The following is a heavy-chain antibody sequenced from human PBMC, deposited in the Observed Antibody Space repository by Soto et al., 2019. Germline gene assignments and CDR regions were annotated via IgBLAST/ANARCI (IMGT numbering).Heavy chain of an antibody. CDR1: GFTVSSNY. Sequence: GGSLRLSCAASGFTVSSNYMSWVRQAPGKGLEWVSVIFTGGSTYYADSVKGQFTISRHSSKNTVYLQMNSLRAEDTAVYYCARDRYSSGWLDAFDIWGQGTMVTVSS. CDR2: IFTGGST. V-gene: IGHV3-53*04. J-gene: IGHJ3*02. CDR3: ARDRYSSGWLDAFDI. D-gene: IGHD6-19*01.